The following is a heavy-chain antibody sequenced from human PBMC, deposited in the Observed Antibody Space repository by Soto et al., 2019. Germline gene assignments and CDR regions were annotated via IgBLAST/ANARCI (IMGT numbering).Heavy chain of an antibody. J-gene: IGHJ4*02. CDR2: IWYDGSNK. V-gene: IGHV3-33*01. CDR1: GFTFSSYG. Sequence: GGSLRLSCAASGFTFSSYGMHWVRQAPGKGLEWVAVIWYDGSNKYYADSVKGRFTISRDNSKNTLYLQMNSLRAEDTAVYYCARELAGTSITGIDYWGQGTLVTVSS. D-gene: IGHD6-19*01. CDR3: ARELAGTSITGIDY.